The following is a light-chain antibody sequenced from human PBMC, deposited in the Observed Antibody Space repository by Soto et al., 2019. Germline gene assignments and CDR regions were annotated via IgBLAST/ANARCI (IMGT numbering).Light chain of an antibody. CDR2: DAS. J-gene: IGKJ2*02. CDR1: QSVSSY. Sequence: EIVLTQSPATLSLSPGERATLSCRASQSVSSYLAWYQQKPGQAPRLLIYDASNRATGIPARFSGSGSGTDFTLTISSLAPEDFEVYYCQQRSNWPRGTFGQGTKLEI. V-gene: IGKV3-11*01. CDR3: QQRSNWPRGT.